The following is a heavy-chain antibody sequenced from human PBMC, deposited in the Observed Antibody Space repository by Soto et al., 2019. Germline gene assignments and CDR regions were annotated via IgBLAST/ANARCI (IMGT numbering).Heavy chain of an antibody. D-gene: IGHD3-22*01. CDR1: GYTFTGYY. Sequence: ASVKVSCKASGYTFTGYYMHWVRQAPGQGLEWMGWINPNSGGTNYAQKFQGRVTMTRDTSISTAYMELSRLRSDDTAVYYCARTQDYYDSSGHLDYWGQGTLVTVSS. CDR3: ARTQDYYDSSGHLDY. J-gene: IGHJ4*02. CDR2: INPNSGGT. V-gene: IGHV1-2*02.